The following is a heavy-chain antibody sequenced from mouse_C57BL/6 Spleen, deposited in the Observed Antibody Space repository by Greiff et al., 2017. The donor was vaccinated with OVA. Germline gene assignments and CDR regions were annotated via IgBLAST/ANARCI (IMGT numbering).Heavy chain of an antibody. J-gene: IGHJ3*01. Sequence: QVQLQQPGAELVKPGASVKLSCKASGYTFTSYWMQWVKQRPGQGLEWIGEIDPFDSYTNYNQKFKGKATLTVDASSSTAYMQLSSLTSEDSAVYYCAAYSSYGAWFAYWGQGTLVTVSA. CDR2: IDPFDSYT. CDR3: AAYSSYGAWFAY. V-gene: IGHV1-50*01. CDR1: GYTFTSYW. D-gene: IGHD2-5*01.